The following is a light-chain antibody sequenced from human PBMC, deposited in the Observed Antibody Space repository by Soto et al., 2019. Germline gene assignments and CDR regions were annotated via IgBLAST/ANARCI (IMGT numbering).Light chain of an antibody. Sequence: QSVLTQPPSASGTPGQRVTISCSGSSSNIGSNTVNWYQQLLGTAPEFLIYSNNQRPSGVPDRFSGSKSGTSASLAISGLQSEDEADYYCAAWDDSLNGWVFGGGTKLTVL. CDR3: AAWDDSLNGWV. CDR2: SNN. J-gene: IGLJ3*02. V-gene: IGLV1-44*01. CDR1: SSNIGSNT.